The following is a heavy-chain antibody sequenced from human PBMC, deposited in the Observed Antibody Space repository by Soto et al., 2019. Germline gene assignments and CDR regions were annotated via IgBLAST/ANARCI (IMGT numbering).Heavy chain of an antibody. V-gene: IGHV4-39*07. CDR2: IFYSGST. J-gene: IGHJ5*02. Sequence: SETLSLTCTVSGGSISSSSYYWGWIRQPPGKGLEWIGSIFYSGSTYYNPSLKSRVTISVDTSKNQFSLKLSSVTAADTAVYYCARERPDDSRLDPWGQGTLVT. CDR3: ARERPDDSRLDP. D-gene: IGHD6-13*01. CDR1: GGSISSSSYY.